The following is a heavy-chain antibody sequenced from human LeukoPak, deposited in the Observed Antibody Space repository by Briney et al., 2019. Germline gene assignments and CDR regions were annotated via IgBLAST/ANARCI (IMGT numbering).Heavy chain of an antibody. J-gene: IGHJ4*02. Sequence: GGSLRLSCAASGFTFSSYAMHWVRQAPGKGLEWVAVISYDGSNKYYADSVKGRFTISRDNSKNTLYLQMNSLRAEDTAVYYCAKGLEIAAAGDFDYWGQGTLVTVSS. V-gene: IGHV3-30-3*01. CDR1: GFTFSSYA. CDR3: AKGLEIAAAGDFDY. D-gene: IGHD6-13*01. CDR2: ISYDGSNK.